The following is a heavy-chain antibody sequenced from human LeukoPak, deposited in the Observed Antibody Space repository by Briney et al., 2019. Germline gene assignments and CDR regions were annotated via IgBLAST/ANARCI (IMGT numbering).Heavy chain of an antibody. V-gene: IGHV3-21*01. CDR2: ISGTSTDI. J-gene: IGHJ5*02. CDR1: GLSFSRYT. CDR3: ARDQVVTPPGTFDP. D-gene: IGHD2-21*02. Sequence: GGSLRLSCAASGLSFSRYTLNWVRQAPGKGLEWVSSISGTSTDIYYADSVKGRFTISRDNAKNSLYLQMNGLRVEDTAVYYCARDQVVTPPGTFDPWGQGTLVTVSS.